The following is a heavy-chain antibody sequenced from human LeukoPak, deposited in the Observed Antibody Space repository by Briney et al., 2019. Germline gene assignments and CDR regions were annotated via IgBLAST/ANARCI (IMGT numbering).Heavy chain of an antibody. CDR1: GGSFSGYY. D-gene: IGHD6-19*01. CDR2: INHSGST. Sequence: SETLSLTCAVYGGSFSGYYWSWIRQPPGKGLEWIGEINHSGSTNYNPSLKSRVTISVDTSKNQFSLKLSSVTAADTAVYYCASRAPSYSSGWYQSYYWGQGTLVTASS. CDR3: ASRAPSYSSGWYQSYY. J-gene: IGHJ4*02. V-gene: IGHV4-34*01.